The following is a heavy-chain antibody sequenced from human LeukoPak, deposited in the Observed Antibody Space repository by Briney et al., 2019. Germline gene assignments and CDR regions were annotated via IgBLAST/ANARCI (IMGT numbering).Heavy chain of an antibody. Sequence: GGSLRLSCAASGFTFSSYSMNWVRQAPGKGLEWVSSISSSSSYIYYADSVKGRFTISRDNAKNSLYLQMNSLRAEDTAVYYCARAMATATNNWFDPRGQGTLVTVSS. CDR3: ARAMATATNNWFDP. J-gene: IGHJ5*02. D-gene: IGHD1-26*01. V-gene: IGHV3-21*01. CDR2: ISSSSSYI. CDR1: GFTFSSYS.